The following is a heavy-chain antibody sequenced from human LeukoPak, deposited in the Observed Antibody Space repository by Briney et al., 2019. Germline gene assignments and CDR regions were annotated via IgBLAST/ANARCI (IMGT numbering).Heavy chain of an antibody. Sequence: GESLRISCKGSGYSLTIYWISWVRQMPGKGLEWMGRIDPSDSYTNYSPSFQGHVTISADKSISTAYLQWSSLKASDTAMYYCARAYYYDSSGYQDWGQGTLVTVSS. J-gene: IGHJ4*02. CDR3: ARAYYYDSSGYQD. CDR1: GYSLTIYW. CDR2: IDPSDSYT. D-gene: IGHD3-22*01. V-gene: IGHV5-10-1*01.